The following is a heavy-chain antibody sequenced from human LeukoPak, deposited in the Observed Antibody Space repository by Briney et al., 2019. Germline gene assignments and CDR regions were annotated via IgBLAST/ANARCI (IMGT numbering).Heavy chain of an antibody. V-gene: IGHV3-21*01. D-gene: IGHD6-19*01. CDR3: ARGSSDWFDYFDY. J-gene: IGHJ4*02. CDR2: ISSTSSYT. Sequence: GGSLRLSCAASGFTFSSYSMNWVRQAPGKGLEWVSSISSTSSYTYYADSMKGRFTISRDNAKNSLYLQMNSLRAEDTAVYYCARGSSDWFDYFDYWGQGTLVTVSS. CDR1: GFTFSSYS.